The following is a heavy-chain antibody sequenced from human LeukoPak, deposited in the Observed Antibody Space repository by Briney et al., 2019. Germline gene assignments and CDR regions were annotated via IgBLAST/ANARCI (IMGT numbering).Heavy chain of an antibody. CDR3: ARVEAATTNPRFDY. J-gene: IGHJ4*02. V-gene: IGHV4-31*03. CDR2: IYYSGST. CDR1: GGSISNAAYY. Sequence: SETLSLTCTVSGGSISNAAYYWSWIRQHPGKGLEWIGYIYYSGSTYHNPSLKSRVTISVDTSKNQFSLELSSVTAADTAVYYCARVEAATTNPRFDYWGQGTLVTVSS. D-gene: IGHD5-24*01.